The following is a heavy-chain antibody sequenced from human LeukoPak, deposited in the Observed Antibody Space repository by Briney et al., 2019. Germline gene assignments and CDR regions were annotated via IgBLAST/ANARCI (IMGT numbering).Heavy chain of an antibody. Sequence: SVKVSCKASGGTFSNDGISWVRQAPGQGLEWMGGIIPTLTTPKYAQKFQGRVTISADESTSTAYMELSSLRAEDTALYYCARGAGFKSGRTIHLFGMDVWGQGTTVTVSS. D-gene: IGHD2-21*01. J-gene: IGHJ6*02. V-gene: IGHV1-69*01. CDR2: IIPTLTTP. CDR3: ARGAGFKSGRTIHLFGMDV. CDR1: GGTFSNDG.